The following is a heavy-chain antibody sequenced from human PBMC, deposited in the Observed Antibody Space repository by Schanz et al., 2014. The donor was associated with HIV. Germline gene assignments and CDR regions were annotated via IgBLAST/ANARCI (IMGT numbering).Heavy chain of an antibody. V-gene: IGHV4-34*01. CDR2: INHSGIP. CDR1: GSSFNDYY. CDR3: ARGSGLDY. Sequence: QVRLPQWGAGLLKPSETLSLTCAVYGSSFNDYYWGWIRQAPGKGPEWIGEINHSGIPNYNPSLGSRVTISVDTSKNQFSLKLSSVTAADTAVYYCARGSGLDYWGQGTQVTVSS. D-gene: IGHD1-1*01. J-gene: IGHJ4*02.